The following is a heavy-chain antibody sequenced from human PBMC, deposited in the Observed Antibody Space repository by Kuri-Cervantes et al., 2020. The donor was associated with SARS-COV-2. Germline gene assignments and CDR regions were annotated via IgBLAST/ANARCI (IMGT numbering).Heavy chain of an antibody. CDR2: ISGSGDSV. CDR1: GFTFSSYA. D-gene: IGHD1-1*01. V-gene: IGHV3-23*01. J-gene: IGHJ4*02. Sequence: GESLKISCVTSGFTFSSYAMTWVRQAPGKGLEWVSAISGSGDSVYFADSVKGRFTISRDNSKNTVFLQTDSLRAADTAVYYCAKSEGTPGLKYWGQGTLVTVSS. CDR3: AKSEGTPGLKY.